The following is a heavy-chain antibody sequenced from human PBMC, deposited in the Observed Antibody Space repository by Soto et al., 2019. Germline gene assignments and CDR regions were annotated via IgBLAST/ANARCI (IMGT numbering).Heavy chain of an antibody. J-gene: IGHJ5*02. CDR2: IDPSDSYT. CDR3: ARPQGGTDWLDP. Sequence: PGESLKISCKASGYSFTSYWIIWVRQMPGRGLEWMGRIDPSDSYTDYNPAFQGHIIISSDKSTSTVYLQLTTLKASDSGMYYCARPQGGTDWLDPWGQGTLVTVSS. D-gene: IGHD1-7*01. CDR1: GYSFTSYW. V-gene: IGHV5-10-1*01.